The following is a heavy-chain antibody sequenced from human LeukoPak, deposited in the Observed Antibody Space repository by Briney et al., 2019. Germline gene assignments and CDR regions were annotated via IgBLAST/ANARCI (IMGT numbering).Heavy chain of an antibody. D-gene: IGHD3-22*01. V-gene: IGHV3-21*01. CDR2: ISSSSSYI. CDR1: GFTFSSYS. J-gene: IGHJ5*02. Sequence: GGSLRLSCAASGFTFSSYSMNWVRQAPGKGLEWVSSISSSSSYIYYADSVKGRFTISRDNAKNSLYLQMNSLRAEDTAVYYCARVVSSGYSNWFDPWGQGTLVTVSS. CDR3: ARVVSSGYSNWFDP.